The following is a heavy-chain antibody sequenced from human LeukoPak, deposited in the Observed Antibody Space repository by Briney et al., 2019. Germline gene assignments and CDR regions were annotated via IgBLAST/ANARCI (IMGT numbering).Heavy chain of an antibody. CDR2: IIPIFDTA. D-gene: IGHD1-26*01. V-gene: IGHV1-69*13. CDR1: GGTFSSYS. CDR3: ARISLGAIWGYYYGMDV. J-gene: IGHJ6*02. Sequence: SVKVSCKASGGTFSSYSISWVRQASGQGLEWMGGIIPIFDTADYAQKFQGRVTITADESTSTAYMELSSLRSEDTAVFYCARISLGAIWGYYYGMDVWGQGTTVTVSS.